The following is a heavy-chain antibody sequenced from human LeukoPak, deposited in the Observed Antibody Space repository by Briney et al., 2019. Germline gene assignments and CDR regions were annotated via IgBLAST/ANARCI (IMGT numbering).Heavy chain of an antibody. J-gene: IGHJ4*02. CDR3: AWASGSYYSIDY. D-gene: IGHD1-26*01. CDR1: GYTFTSYY. Sequence: ASVKVSCKASGYTFTSYYMHWVRQAPGQGVEWMGIINPSGGSTSYAQKFQGRVTMTRDTSTSTVYMELSSLRSEDTAVYYCAWASGSYYSIDYWGQGTLVTVSS. V-gene: IGHV1-46*03. CDR2: INPSGGST.